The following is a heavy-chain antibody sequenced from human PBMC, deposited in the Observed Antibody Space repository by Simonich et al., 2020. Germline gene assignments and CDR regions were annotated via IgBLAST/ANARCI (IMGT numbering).Heavy chain of an antibody. V-gene: IGHV4-34*01. Sequence: QVQLQQWGAGLLKPSETLSLTCAVYGGSFSGYSGSWIRQPPRKGLEWIGEINHSGSTNYNTSLKSRVTISVDTSKNQFSLKLSSVTAADTAVYYCARHLQLGPFDYWGQGTLVTVSS. CDR2: INHSGST. J-gene: IGHJ4*02. CDR1: GGSFSGYS. CDR3: ARHLQLGPFDY. D-gene: IGHD1-1*01.